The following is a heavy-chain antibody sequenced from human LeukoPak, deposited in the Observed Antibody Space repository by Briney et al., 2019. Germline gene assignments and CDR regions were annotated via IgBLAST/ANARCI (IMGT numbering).Heavy chain of an antibody. J-gene: IGHJ4*02. CDR2: ISGSGGNT. Sequence: PGGCLRLSCAASAFTFSSYAISSVRQAPGKGLELVSSISGSGGNTYYADSVKGRFIISSENSKNTLYRQMNSVDADVSAVEKYEKGWGYCDDYYTGDYWNQG. CDR1: AFTFSSYA. CDR3: EKGWGYCDDYYTGDY. D-gene: IGHD3-16*01. V-gene: IGHV3-23*01.